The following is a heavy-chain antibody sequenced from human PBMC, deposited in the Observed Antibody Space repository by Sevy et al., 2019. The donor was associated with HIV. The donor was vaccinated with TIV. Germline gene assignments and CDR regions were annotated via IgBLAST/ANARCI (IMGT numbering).Heavy chain of an antibody. CDR2: IYYSGST. CDR1: GGSISSYY. D-gene: IGHD4-17*01. Sequence: SETLSLTCTVSGGSISSYYWSWIRQPPGKGLEWIGYIYYSGSTNYNPSLKSRVTISVDTSKNQFSLKLSSVTAADTAVYYCARGDDYGDYYYYYGMDVWGQGTTVTVSS. CDR3: ARGDDYGDYYYYYGMDV. V-gene: IGHV4-59*01. J-gene: IGHJ6*02.